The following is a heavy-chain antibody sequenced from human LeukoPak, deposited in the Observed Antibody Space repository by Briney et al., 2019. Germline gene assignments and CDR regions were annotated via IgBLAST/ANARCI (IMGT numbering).Heavy chain of an antibody. D-gene: IGHD3-10*01. Sequence: ASVKVSCKASGYTFTGYYMHWVRQAPGQGLEWMGWINPNSGGTNYAQKFQGRVTMTRDTSISTAYMELSRLRSDDTAVYYCARMYGSGSYTVDYWGQGTPVTVPS. V-gene: IGHV1-2*02. CDR3: ARMYGSGSYTVDY. CDR1: GYTFTGYY. J-gene: IGHJ4*02. CDR2: INPNSGGT.